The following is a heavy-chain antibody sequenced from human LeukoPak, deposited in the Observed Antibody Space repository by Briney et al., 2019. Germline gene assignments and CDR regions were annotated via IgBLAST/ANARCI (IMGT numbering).Heavy chain of an antibody. Sequence: ASVKVSCKASGYTFTSYDINWVRQAPGQGLEWMGWINPNSGGTNYAQKFQGRVTMTRDTSISTAYMELSRLGYDDTAVYYCARDTRSSYLQYYFDYWGQGTLVTVSS. CDR3: ARDTRSSYLQYYFDY. J-gene: IGHJ4*02. CDR2: INPNSGGT. V-gene: IGHV1-2*02. D-gene: IGHD5-24*01. CDR1: GYTFTSYD.